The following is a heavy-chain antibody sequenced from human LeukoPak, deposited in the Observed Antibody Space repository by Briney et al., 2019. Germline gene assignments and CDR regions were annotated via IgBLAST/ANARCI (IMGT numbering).Heavy chain of an antibody. D-gene: IGHD2-21*01. J-gene: IGHJ5*02. CDR1: GFTFSSYS. CDR3: ARAPAFIPNWFDP. V-gene: IGHV3-21*01. Sequence: GGSLRLSCAASGFTFSSYSMNWVRQAPGTGLERVSSISSSSSYIYYADSVKGRFTISRDNAKNSLYLQMNSLRAEDTAVYYCARAPAFIPNWFDPWGQGTLVTVSS. CDR2: ISSSSSYI.